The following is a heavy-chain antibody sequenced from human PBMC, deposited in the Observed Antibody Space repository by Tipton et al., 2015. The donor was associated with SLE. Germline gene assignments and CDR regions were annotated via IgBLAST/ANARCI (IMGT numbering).Heavy chain of an antibody. D-gene: IGHD1-26*01. J-gene: IGHJ4*02. CDR1: GFTFSSYE. CDR3: ARGVGGAGVRYFDY. V-gene: IGHV3-48*03. CDR2: ISSSGSTI. Sequence: SLRLSCAASGFTFSSYEMNWVRQAPGKGLEWVSYISSSGSTIYYADSVKGRFTISRDNAKNSLYLQMNSLRAEDTAVYYCARGVGGAGVRYFDYWGQGTLVTVSS.